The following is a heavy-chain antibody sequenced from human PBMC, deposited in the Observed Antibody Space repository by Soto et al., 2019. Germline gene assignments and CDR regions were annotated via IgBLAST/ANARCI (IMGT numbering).Heavy chain of an antibody. CDR2: INHSGST. CDR1: GGSFSGYY. J-gene: IGHJ6*03. D-gene: IGHD2-2*01. Sequence: SETLSLTCAVYGGSFSGYYWSWIRQPPGKGLEWIGEINHSGSTNYNPSLKSRVTISVDTSKNQFSLKLSSVTAADTAVYYCVALRYQLLKMKTYYYYMDVWGKGTTVT. CDR3: VALRYQLLKMKTYYYYMDV. V-gene: IGHV4-34*01.